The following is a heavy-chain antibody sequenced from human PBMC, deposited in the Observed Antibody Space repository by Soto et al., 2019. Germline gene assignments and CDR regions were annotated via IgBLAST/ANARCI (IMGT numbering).Heavy chain of an antibody. CDR3: ARGGGVGVAGSAAFDM. CDR2: INPATGAA. D-gene: IGHD3-3*01. J-gene: IGHJ3*02. V-gene: IGHV1-2*02. Sequence: QLHLVHSGAVVKKPGASVTVSCSASGYPVTAYYMHWVRQAPGRGLEWMGGINPATGAAKYTQTFQGRVTRTRDTSTSTVFMELGGLTSEDTAVFYWARGGGVGVAGSAAFDMWGQGTLVTVSS. CDR1: GYPVTAYY.